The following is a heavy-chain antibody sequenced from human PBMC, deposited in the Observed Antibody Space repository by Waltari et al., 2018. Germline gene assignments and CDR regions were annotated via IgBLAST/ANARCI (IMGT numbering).Heavy chain of an antibody. Sequence: QVQLQESGPGLVKPSQTLSLTCTVSGGSISSGSYYWSWIRQPAGKGLEWIGYIYASGSTNCVPSLTSRVTITVDTSKNQFSLKLSSVTAADTAVYYCARGGDLWGRGTLVTVSS. J-gene: IGHJ2*01. CDR2: IYASGST. V-gene: IGHV4-61*09. CDR3: ARGGDL. CDR1: GGSISSGSYY.